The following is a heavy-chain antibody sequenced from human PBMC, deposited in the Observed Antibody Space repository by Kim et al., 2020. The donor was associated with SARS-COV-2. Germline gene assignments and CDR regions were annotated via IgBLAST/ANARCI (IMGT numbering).Heavy chain of an antibody. J-gene: IGHJ4*02. CDR3: AGSKYYGSGSCPDY. V-gene: IGHV1-46*01. CDR2: INTDGGST. CDR1: GYTFTTYY. D-gene: IGHD3-10*01. Sequence: ASVKVSCKASGYTFTTYYIHWVRQAPGQGLECMGIINTDGGSTSYAQKFQGRVTMTRDRSTSTVYMVLSSLTSDDTTADYCAGSKYYGSGSCPDYWGQGTRVTVSS.